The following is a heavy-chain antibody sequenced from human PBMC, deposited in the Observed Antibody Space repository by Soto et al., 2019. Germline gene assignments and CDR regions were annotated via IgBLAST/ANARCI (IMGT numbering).Heavy chain of an antibody. D-gene: IGHD1-26*01. J-gene: IGHJ4*01. V-gene: IGHV5-51*01. Sequence: GVSLKISCEASGYTFTKYWIVSVRQMPGTGLEWMGIIYPRDFDNRYSPSFQDQVTMSVDKSIGTAYLQWSSLKASATAMCYWVRHSDRFRSCVGHQRFVYWV. CDR2: IYPRDFDN. CDR3: VRHSDRFRSCVGHQRFVY. CDR1: GYTFTKYW.